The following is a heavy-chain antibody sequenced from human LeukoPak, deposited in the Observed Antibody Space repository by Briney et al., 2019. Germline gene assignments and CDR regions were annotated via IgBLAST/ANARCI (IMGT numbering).Heavy chain of an antibody. CDR2: IYYSGST. CDR1: GGSISSYY. V-gene: IGHV4-39*07. J-gene: IGHJ4*02. D-gene: IGHD2-21*02. CDR3: ARDGGGGAYCGGDCYPPPPVYYFGY. Sequence: SETLSLTCTVSGGSISSYYWGWIRQPPGKGLEWIGSIYYSGSTYYNPSLKSRVTISVDTSKNQFSLKLSSVTAADTAVYYCARDGGGGAYCGGDCYPPPPVYYFGYWGQGTLVTVSS.